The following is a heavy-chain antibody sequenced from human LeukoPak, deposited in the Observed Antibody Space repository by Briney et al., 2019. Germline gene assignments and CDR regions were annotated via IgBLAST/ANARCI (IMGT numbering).Heavy chain of an antibody. V-gene: IGHV4-31*03. CDR3: ARDHVIAAAGTYYYYGMDV. J-gene: IGHJ6*02. Sequence: SQTLSLTCTVSGGSISSGGYYWSWIRQHPGKGLEWIGYIYYSGSTYYNPSLKSRVTISVDTSKNQFSLKPSSVTAADTAVYYCARDHVIAAAGTYYYYGMDVWGQGTTVTVSS. CDR1: GGSISSGGYY. D-gene: IGHD6-13*01. CDR2: IYYSGST.